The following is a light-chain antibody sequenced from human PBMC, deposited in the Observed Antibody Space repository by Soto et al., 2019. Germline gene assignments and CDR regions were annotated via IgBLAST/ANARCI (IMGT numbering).Light chain of an antibody. V-gene: IGKV1-6*01. CDR1: QGIRSA. J-gene: IGKJ1*01. CDR2: AAS. Sequence: AIQVTQSPSSLSASVGDRVTITCRTSQGIRSALGWYQQKPGKVPKLLIYAASTLQSGVPSRFSGSGSGGGLTLTISSLQPEDFATYYCLLDYAYSWAVGHGTQVDIK. CDR3: LLDYAYSWA.